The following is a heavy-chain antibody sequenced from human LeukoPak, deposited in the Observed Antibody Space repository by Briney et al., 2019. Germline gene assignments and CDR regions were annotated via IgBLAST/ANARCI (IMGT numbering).Heavy chain of an antibody. Sequence: PSETLSLTCAVYGGSFSGYYWSWIRQPPGKGLEWIGYIYYSGSTNYNPSLKSRVTISVDTSKNQFSLKLSSVTAADTAVYYCARQKEASRFGELLVRTYNWFDPWGQGTLVTVSS. V-gene: IGHV4-59*01. CDR1: GGSFSGYY. CDR2: IYYSGST. CDR3: ARQKEASRFGELLVRTYNWFDP. J-gene: IGHJ5*02. D-gene: IGHD3-10*01.